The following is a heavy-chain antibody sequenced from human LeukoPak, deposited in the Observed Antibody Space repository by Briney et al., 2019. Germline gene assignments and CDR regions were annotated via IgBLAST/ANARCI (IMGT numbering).Heavy chain of an antibody. Sequence: PSETLSLTCTVSGASFSSGDQYWIWVRQSPGKGLEWIGSIHPSGMLYNNPSLESRVTISIDTSKNQFSLNLNSVTAADTAVYFCSRGLDSRKLGYWGQGTLVTVSS. CDR3: SRGLDSRKLGY. V-gene: IGHV4-31*03. J-gene: IGHJ4*02. CDR1: GASFSSGDQY. CDR2: IHPSGML. D-gene: IGHD3-22*01.